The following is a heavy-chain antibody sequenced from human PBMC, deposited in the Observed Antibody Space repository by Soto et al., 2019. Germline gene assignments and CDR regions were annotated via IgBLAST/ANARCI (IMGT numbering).Heavy chain of an antibody. Sequence: GGSLRLSCEASGFTFSTYWMSWIRQAPGKALEWVGNIKPDGSQSYIVDSVQGRFTTSRDNARISVYLQMNSLRAEDAAVYYCVRDGHGGGHFDSWGQGALVTAS. J-gene: IGHJ4*02. CDR2: IKPDGSQS. CDR3: VRDGHGGGHFDS. CDR1: GFTFSTYW. V-gene: IGHV3-7*01. D-gene: IGHD4-17*01.